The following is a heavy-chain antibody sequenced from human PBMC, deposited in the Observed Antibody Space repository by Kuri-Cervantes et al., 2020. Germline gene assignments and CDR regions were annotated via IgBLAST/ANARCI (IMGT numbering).Heavy chain of an antibody. CDR1: GFTFSSYW. CDR2: IKQDGSEK. D-gene: IGHD2-15*01. V-gene: IGHV3-7*03. Sequence: GGSLRLSCAASGFTFSSYWMSWVRQAPGKGPEWVANIKQDGSEKYYVDSVKGRFTISRDNAKNSLYLQMNSLRAEDTAVYYCAKSGPGYCSGGSCPGDAFDIWGQGTMVTVSS. CDR3: AKSGPGYCSGGSCPGDAFDI. J-gene: IGHJ3*02.